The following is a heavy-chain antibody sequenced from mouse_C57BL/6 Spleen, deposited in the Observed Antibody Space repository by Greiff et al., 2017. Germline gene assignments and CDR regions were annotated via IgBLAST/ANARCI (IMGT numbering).Heavy chain of an antibody. V-gene: IGHV1-50*01. Sequence: VQLQQPGAELVKPGASVKLSCKASGYTFTSYWMQWVKQRPGQGLEWIGEIDPSDSYTNYNQKFKGKATLTVDTSSSTAYMQLSSLTSEDSAVYYCAHYYGSSYGYFDVRGTGTTVTVSS. CDR1: GYTFTSYW. D-gene: IGHD1-1*01. J-gene: IGHJ1*03. CDR3: AHYYGSSYGYFDV. CDR2: IDPSDSYT.